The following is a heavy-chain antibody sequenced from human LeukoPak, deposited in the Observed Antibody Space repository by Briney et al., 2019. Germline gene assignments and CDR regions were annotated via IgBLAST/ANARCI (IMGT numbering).Heavy chain of an antibody. V-gene: IGHV3-48*04. CDR3: AELGITMIGGV. Sequence: GGSLRLSCAASGFTLSSYSMNWVRQAPGKGLEWVSYISSTSSSIYYADSVKGRFTISRDNAKNSLYLQMNSLRAEDTAVYYCAELGITMIGGVWGKGTTVTISS. CDR2: ISSTSSSI. D-gene: IGHD3-10*02. J-gene: IGHJ6*04. CDR1: GFTLSSYS.